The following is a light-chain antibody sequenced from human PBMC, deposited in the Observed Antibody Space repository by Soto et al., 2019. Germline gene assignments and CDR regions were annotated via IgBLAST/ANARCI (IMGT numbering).Light chain of an antibody. CDR3: QQYGSSPQT. J-gene: IGKJ1*01. Sequence: EIVLTQSPGTLSLSPGERATLSYRASQSVSGTYLAWYQQKPGQAPRLLIYGASSRATGIPDRFSGSGSGTDFTLTISRLEPEDFAVYYCQQYGSSPQTFGQGTKVEI. V-gene: IGKV3-20*01. CDR2: GAS. CDR1: QSVSGTY.